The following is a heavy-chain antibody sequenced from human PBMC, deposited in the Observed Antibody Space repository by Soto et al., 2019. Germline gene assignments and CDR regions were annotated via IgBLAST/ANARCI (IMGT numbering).Heavy chain of an antibody. V-gene: IGHV3-33*01. CDR2: IWYDGSNK. CDR1: GFTFSSYG. J-gene: IGHJ4*02. CDR3: ARSDTAMVRTPRQFDY. Sequence: GGSLRLSCAASGFTFSSYGMHWVRQAPGKGLEWVAVIWYDGSNKYYADSVKGRFTISRDNSKNTLYLQMNSLRAEDTAVYYCARSDTAMVRTPRQFDYWGQGTLVTVSS. D-gene: IGHD5-18*01.